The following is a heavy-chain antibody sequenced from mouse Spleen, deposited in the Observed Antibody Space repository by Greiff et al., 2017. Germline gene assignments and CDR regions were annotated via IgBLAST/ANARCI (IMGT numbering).Heavy chain of an antibody. D-gene: IGHD2-1*01. V-gene: IGHV5-9*04. J-gene: IGHJ4*01. CDR1: GFTFSSYT. CDR2: ISSGGGNT. Sequence: EVNVVESGGGLVKPGGSLELSCAASGFTFSSYTMSWVRQTPAKRLEWVATISSGGGNTYYPDSVKGRFTISRDNARNTLYLQMSSLRSEDTAMYYCARHPYGNYPMDYWGQGTSVTVSS. CDR3: ARHPYGNYPMDY.